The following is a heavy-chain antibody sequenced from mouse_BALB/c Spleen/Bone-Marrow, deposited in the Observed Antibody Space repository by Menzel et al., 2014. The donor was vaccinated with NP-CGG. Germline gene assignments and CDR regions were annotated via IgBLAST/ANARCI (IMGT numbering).Heavy chain of an antibody. J-gene: IGHJ4*01. CDR2: TLPGSGSS. Sequence: VKLEESGAELMKPGASVKISCRATGYTFSSYWIEWIKQRPGHGLEWIGETLPGSGSSNYNEKFKGKATFTADTSSNTAYMQLSSLTSEDSAVYYCASRGYAMDYWGQGTSVTVSS. V-gene: IGHV1-9*01. CDR1: GYTFSSYW. CDR3: ASRGYAMDY.